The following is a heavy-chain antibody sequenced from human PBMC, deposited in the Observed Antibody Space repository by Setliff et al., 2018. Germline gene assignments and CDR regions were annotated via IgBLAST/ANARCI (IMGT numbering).Heavy chain of an antibody. J-gene: IGHJ5*02. CDR2: IHPSGST. CDR1: GDSISSGSYH. Sequence: SETLSLTCTVSGDSISSGSYHWSWIRKPAGKGLEWIGRIHPSGSTNYNPSLKSRVTISVDTSKNQFSLKVSSVTAADTAVYYCARATGSTHNWLDPWGPGTLVTVSS. D-gene: IGHD1-1*01. CDR3: ARATGSTHNWLDP. V-gene: IGHV4-61*02.